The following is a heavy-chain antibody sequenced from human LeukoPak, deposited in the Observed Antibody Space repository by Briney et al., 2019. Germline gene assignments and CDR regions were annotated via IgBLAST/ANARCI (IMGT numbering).Heavy chain of an antibody. J-gene: IGHJ4*02. CDR1: GYTFTSYG. Sequence: ASVKVSCKASGYTFTSYGISWVRQAPGQGLEWMGWISAYNGNTNYAQKLQGRVTMTTDTSTSTAYMELRSLRSDDTAVYYCARGLAYYDSSGPGDYWGQGTLVTVSS. CDR2: ISAYNGNT. V-gene: IGHV1-18*01. CDR3: ARGLAYYDSSGPGDY. D-gene: IGHD3-22*01.